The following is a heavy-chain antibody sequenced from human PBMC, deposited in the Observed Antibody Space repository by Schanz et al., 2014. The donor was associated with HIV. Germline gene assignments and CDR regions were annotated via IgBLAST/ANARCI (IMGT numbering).Heavy chain of an antibody. CDR2: IKHSGGP. Sequence: QVQLQQWGAGLLKPSETLSLTCAVYGGSFSGYYWSWIRQPPGKGLEWIGEIKHSGGPNYNPSLKGRVTMSVDASKNQFSLRLNSVTAADTAVYYCARTPYYFDYWGQGTLVTVSS. V-gene: IGHV4-34*01. CDR3: ARTPYYFDY. CDR1: GGSFSGYY. J-gene: IGHJ4*02.